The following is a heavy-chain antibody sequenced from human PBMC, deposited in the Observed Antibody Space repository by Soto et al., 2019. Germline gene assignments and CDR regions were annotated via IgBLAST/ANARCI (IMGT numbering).Heavy chain of an antibody. D-gene: IGHD3-3*01. CDR2: VGTVGDI. Sequence: EVQLVESGGGLVQPGGCLRLSCAASGFTFSNHDMHWFRQVTGKGLEWVSGVGTVGDIYYSGSVKGRFTVSRENARNSFHLQMNGLSAGDTAVYYCARRFCRGGTCPGIGFDYWGQGTLVTVSS. V-gene: IGHV3-13*01. CDR3: ARRFCRGGTCPGIGFDY. CDR1: GFTFSNHD. J-gene: IGHJ4*02.